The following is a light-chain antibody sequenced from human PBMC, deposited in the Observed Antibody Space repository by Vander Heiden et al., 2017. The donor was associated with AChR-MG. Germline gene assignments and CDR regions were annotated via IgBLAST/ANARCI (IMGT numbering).Light chain of an antibody. CDR2: GAS. Sequence: EIVLTQSPGTLSLSPGERATLSCRASQSVSSSHLAWYQQKPGQAPRLLIYGASSRATGIPDRFSGSGSGTDFTLTISRLGPEDFAVYYCQQYGSSPWTFGQGTKVEIK. CDR3: QQYGSSPWT. V-gene: IGKV3-20*01. CDR1: QSVSSSH. J-gene: IGKJ1*01.